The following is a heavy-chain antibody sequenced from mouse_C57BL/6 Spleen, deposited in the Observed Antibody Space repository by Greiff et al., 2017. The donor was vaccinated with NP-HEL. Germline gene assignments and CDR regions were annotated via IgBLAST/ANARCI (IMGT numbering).Heavy chain of an antibody. V-gene: IGHV1-53*01. CDR2: INPSNGGP. CDR3: AREGYDGWYFDV. D-gene: IGHD2-2*01. CDR1: GYTFTSYW. J-gene: IGHJ1*03. Sequence: VQLQQPGTDLVKPGASVKLSCKASGYTFTSYWMHWVKQRPGQGLEWIGNINPSNGGPNYTEKFKSKATLTVDNSSSTAYMQLSSLTSEDSAVYDCAREGYDGWYFDVWGTGTTVTVSS.